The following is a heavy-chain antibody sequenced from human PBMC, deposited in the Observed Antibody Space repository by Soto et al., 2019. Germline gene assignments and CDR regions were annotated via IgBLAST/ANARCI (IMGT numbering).Heavy chain of an antibody. CDR2: ISGSGGST. CDR3: AKAGYSSSFRDGMDV. J-gene: IGHJ6*02. Sequence: EVQLLESGGGLVQPGGSMRLSCAASGFTFSSYAMSWVRQAPGKGLEWVSAISGSGGSTYYADSVKGRFTISRDNSKNTLYLQMNSLRAEDTAVYYCAKAGYSSSFRDGMDVWGQGTTVTVSS. D-gene: IGHD6-6*01. CDR1: GFTFSSYA. V-gene: IGHV3-23*01.